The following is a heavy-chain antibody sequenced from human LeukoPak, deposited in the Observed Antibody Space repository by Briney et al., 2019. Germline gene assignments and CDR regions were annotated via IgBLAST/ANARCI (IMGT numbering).Heavy chain of an antibody. CDR3: AREGGRLHLGGPSGY. J-gene: IGHJ4*02. D-gene: IGHD5-24*01. CDR1: GFTFSSYW. CDR2: INSDGNST. V-gene: IGHV3-74*01. Sequence: GGSLRLSCAASGFTFSSYWMHWVRQAPGKGLVWVSRINSDGNSTSYADSVKGRFTISRDNAKNTLYLQMNSLRAEDTAVYYCAREGGRLHLGGPSGYWGQGTLVTVSS.